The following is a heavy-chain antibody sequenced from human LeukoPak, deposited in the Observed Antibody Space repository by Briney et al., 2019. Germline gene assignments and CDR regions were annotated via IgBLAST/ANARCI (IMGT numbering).Heavy chain of an antibody. CDR2: IYYSGST. D-gene: IGHD1-26*01. J-gene: IGHJ4*02. Sequence: SETLSLTCTVSGGSISSYYWSWIRQPPEKGLEWIGYIYYSGSTNYNPSLKSRVTISVDTSKNQFSLKLSSVTAADTAVYYCARRGRLVGATLRGAYFDYWGQGTLVTVSS. V-gene: IGHV4-59*08. CDR1: GGSISSYY. CDR3: ARRGRLVGATLRGAYFDY.